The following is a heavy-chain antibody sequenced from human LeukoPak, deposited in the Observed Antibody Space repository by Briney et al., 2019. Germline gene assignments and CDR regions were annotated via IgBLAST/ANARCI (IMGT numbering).Heavy chain of an antibody. Sequence: PGGSLRLSCAASGFTFSSYSMNWVRQAPGKGLEWVSSISSSSSYIYYADSVKGRFTISRDNAKNSLYLQMNSLRAEDTAVYYCARGPPYYYDSSGRYYFDYWGQGTLVTVSS. CDR3: ARGPPYYYDSSGRYYFDY. CDR1: GFTFSSYS. CDR2: ISSSSSYI. D-gene: IGHD3-22*01. J-gene: IGHJ4*02. V-gene: IGHV3-21*01.